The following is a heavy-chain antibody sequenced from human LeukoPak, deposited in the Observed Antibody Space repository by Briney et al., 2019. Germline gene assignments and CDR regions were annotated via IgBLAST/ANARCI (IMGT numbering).Heavy chain of an antibody. Sequence: SETLSLTCTVSGDSFSRSPYYWGWTRQSPGKGLEWIGSIYYSGSTYYNPSLKSRVTISVDTSKNQFSLRLSSVTAADTAVYYCARHTAAPNPFDPWGQGTLVTVSS. CDR1: GDSFSRSPYY. CDR2: IYYSGST. V-gene: IGHV4-39*01. CDR3: ARHTAAPNPFDP. J-gene: IGHJ5*02. D-gene: IGHD2-15*01.